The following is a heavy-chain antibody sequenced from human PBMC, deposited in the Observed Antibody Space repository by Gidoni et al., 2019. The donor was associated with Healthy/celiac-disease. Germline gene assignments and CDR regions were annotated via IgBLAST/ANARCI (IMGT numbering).Heavy chain of an antibody. Sequence: QVKLVQSGAEVKKPGASVKVSCKASGYTFTSYYMHWVRQAPGQGLEWMGIINPSGGSTSYAQKLQGRVTMTRDTSTSTVYMELSSLRSEDTAVYYCARERSDIVVVPAAHFDYWGQGTLVTVSS. CDR3: ARERSDIVVVPAAHFDY. CDR2: INPSGGST. J-gene: IGHJ4*02. D-gene: IGHD2-2*01. V-gene: IGHV1-46*04. CDR1: GYTFTSYY.